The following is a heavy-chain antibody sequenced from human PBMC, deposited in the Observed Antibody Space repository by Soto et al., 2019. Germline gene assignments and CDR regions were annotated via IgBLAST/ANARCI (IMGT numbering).Heavy chain of an antibody. CDR1: GYTFTSYV. D-gene: IGHD2-15*01. J-gene: IGHJ5*02. V-gene: IGHV1-18*01. Sequence: VNVYCKASGYTFTSYVISRVRLAPGQGLEWMGWISAYNGNTNYAQKLQGRVTMTTDTSTSTAYMELRSLRSDDTAVYYCARGYCSVGSGETWFDPWLQGTLVTVSS. CDR2: ISAYNGNT. CDR3: ARGYCSVGSGETWFDP.